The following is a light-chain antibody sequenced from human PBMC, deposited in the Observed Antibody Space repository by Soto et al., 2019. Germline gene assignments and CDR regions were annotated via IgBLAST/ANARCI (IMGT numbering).Light chain of an antibody. V-gene: IGLV2-14*01. CDR1: SSDVGGYKF. J-gene: IGLJ1*01. Sequence: QSALTQPASVSGSPGQSITISCTGTSSDVGGYKFVSWYQQHPGKAPKFLIYDVNVRPSGVSDRFSGSKSGNTASLTISGLQAEDEADYYCCSYTSGSRYVFRTGTKLTVL. CDR3: CSYTSGSRYV. CDR2: DVN.